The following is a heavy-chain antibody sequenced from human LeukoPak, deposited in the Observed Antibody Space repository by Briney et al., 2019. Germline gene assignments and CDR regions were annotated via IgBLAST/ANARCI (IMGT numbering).Heavy chain of an antibody. V-gene: IGHV6-1*01. J-gene: IGHJ5*02. D-gene: IGHD3-10*01. Sequence: SQTLSLTCAISGDTVSRNSAACNWVRQSPSRGLEWLGRTYYRAKLYNDYAGAVKSRITIKPDTSKNKLSLQLTSVTPEDTAVYYCAIGYNWFDPWGQGTLVTVSS. CDR1: GDTVSRNSAA. CDR2: TYYRAKLYN. CDR3: AIGYNWFDP.